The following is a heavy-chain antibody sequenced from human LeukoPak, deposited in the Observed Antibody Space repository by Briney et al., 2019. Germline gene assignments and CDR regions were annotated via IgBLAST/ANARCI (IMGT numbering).Heavy chain of an antibody. J-gene: IGHJ4*02. CDR1: RYTFSSYD. Sequence: ASVTVSFTASRYTFSSYDINWVREAAGQGLEWMGWMNPNTGRTGYAQKFQCRITMTRDTSINTAYMELTNLRSEDTAIYYCARLSQTPDYYTLGGYYYLGYWGQGTPVTVSS. V-gene: IGHV1-8*01. CDR3: ARLSQTPDYYTLGGYYYLGY. CDR2: MNPNTGRT. D-gene: IGHD3-10*01.